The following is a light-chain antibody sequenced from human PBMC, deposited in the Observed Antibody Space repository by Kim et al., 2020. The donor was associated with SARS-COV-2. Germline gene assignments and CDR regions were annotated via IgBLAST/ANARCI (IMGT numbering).Light chain of an antibody. J-gene: IGKJ2*01. V-gene: IGKV4-1*01. CDR2: WAS. CDR3: QQYYSTPYT. Sequence: RATINCKASQSVLYSSNKQNYLAWYQQKPGQPPKLRIYWASTREYGVPDRFSGSGSGTDFTLTISSLQAEDVAVYYCQQYYSTPYTFGQGTKLEI. CDR1: QSVLYSSNKQNY.